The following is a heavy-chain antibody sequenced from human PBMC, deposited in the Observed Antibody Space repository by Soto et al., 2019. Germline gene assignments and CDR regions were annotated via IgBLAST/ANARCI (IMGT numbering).Heavy chain of an antibody. CDR2: IFWDDDK. Sequence: QITFKESGPTLVKPTQTLTLTCTVAVFSLSTSGVGVGWIRQPPGKSLEWLELIFWDDDKSYSPSLNSKHNITKDTSKNKVVLTMTNMDPVDTATYYCAHTQHHFDNWGQGTLVTVSS. CDR1: VFSLSTSGVG. V-gene: IGHV2-5*02. CDR3: AHTQHHFDN. J-gene: IGHJ4*02.